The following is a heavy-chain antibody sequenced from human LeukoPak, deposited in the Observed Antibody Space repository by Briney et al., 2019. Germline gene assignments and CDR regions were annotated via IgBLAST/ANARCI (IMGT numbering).Heavy chain of an antibody. CDR1: GGSITTRNYN. J-gene: IGHJ4*02. Sequence: SETLSLTCTVSGGSITTRNYNWGWLRQPPGKGLEWIGSIYYSGTTYYNPSLKSRVTMSVDTSKNQFSLKLASVTVADTAVYYCYAQGFWGQGTLVTVSS. V-gene: IGHV4-39*01. CDR3: YAQGF. CDR2: IYYSGTT.